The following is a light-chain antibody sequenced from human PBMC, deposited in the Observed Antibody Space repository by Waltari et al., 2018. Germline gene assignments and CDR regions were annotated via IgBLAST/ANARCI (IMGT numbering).Light chain of an antibody. CDR1: SSDVGFYNY. CDR2: DVS. J-gene: IGLJ3*02. V-gene: IGLV2-14*01. Sequence: QSALTQPASVSGSPGQSITISCYGTSSDVGFYNYVSWYQQHPGKAPQLMIYDVSQLPSGVSDRFSGSKSGNTASLTISGLQAEDEADYYCNSYTGSSSWVFGGGTKVTVL. CDR3: NSYTGSSSWV.